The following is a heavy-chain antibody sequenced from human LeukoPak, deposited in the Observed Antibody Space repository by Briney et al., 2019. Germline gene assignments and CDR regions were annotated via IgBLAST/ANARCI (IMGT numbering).Heavy chain of an antibody. Sequence: GGSLRLSCAASGFTFNNYGMHWVRQAPGKGLEWVALIWYDGTNKYYADSVKGRFTISRDNSKNTVYLQMNSLRAEDTAVYYCAKDLGIVAAYCYGMDVWGQGTTVTVSS. CDR3: AKDLGIVAAYCYGMDV. J-gene: IGHJ6*02. CDR1: GFTFNNYG. D-gene: IGHD6-13*01. CDR2: IWYDGTNK. V-gene: IGHV3-30*02.